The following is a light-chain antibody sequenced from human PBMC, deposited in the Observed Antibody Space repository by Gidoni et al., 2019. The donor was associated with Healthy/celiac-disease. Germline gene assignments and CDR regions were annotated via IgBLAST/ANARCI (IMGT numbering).Light chain of an antibody. Sequence: QSALPQPAHLSASPGTPITISCTGTSSDVGCYNYVSWYQQHPGKAPKLMIYDVSNRPSGVSNRFSGSKSGNTASLTISGLQAEDEADYYCSSYTSSSTLYVFGTGTKVTVL. CDR2: DVS. CDR3: SSYTSSSTLYV. CDR1: SSDVGCYNY. J-gene: IGLJ1*01. V-gene: IGLV2-14*01.